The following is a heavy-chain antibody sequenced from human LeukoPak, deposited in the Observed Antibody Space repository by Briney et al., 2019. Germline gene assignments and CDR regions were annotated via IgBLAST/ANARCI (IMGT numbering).Heavy chain of an antibody. CDR3: ARGSGSYYSVDSFDY. D-gene: IGHD1-26*01. J-gene: IGHJ4*02. Sequence: SETLSLTCTVSGGSISSGSYYWSWIRQPAGKGLEWIGRIYTSGSTNYNPSLKSRVTISVDTSKNQFSLKLSSVTAADTAVYYCARGSGSYYSVDSFDYWGQGTLVTVSS. CDR2: IYTSGST. CDR1: GGSISSGSYY. V-gene: IGHV4-61*02.